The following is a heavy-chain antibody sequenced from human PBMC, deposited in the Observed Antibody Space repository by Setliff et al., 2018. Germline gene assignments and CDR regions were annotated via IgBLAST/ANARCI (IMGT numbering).Heavy chain of an antibody. Sequence: ASVKVSCKASGYTFVGYCMHWVRQAPGQGLEWMGWINPKTGGTNYAQKFQGRVTMTRDASINTAFMHLSSLKSDDMAVYYCARGDGDGIGCPAPLYYFDVWGKGTLVTVSS. V-gene: IGHV1-2*02. CDR1: GYTFVGYC. CDR3: ARGDGDGIGCPAPLYYFDV. CDR2: INPKTGGT. D-gene: IGHD2-21*01. J-gene: IGHJ4*02.